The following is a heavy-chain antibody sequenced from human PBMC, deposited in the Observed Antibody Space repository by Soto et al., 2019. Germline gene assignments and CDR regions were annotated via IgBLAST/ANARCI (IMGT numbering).Heavy chain of an antibody. D-gene: IGHD6-13*01. Sequence: SETLSLTCAVSGGSISSSNWWSWVRQPPGKGLEWIGEIYHSGSTNYNPSLKSRVTISVDKSKNQFSLKLSSVTAADTAVYYCARREIAAAGTGGYFDYWGQGTLVTVS. CDR1: GGSISSSNW. V-gene: IGHV4-4*02. CDR3: ARREIAAAGTGGYFDY. CDR2: IYHSGST. J-gene: IGHJ4*02.